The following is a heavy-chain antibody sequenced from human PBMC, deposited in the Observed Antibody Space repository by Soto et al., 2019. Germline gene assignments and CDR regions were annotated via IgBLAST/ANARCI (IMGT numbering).Heavy chain of an antibody. Sequence: EVQLVESGGGLVKPGGSLRLSCAASGFTFSSYSMNWVRQAPGKGLEWVSSISSSSSYIYYADSVKGRFTISRDNAKNSLYLQMNSLRAEDTAVYYCARDRYDFWSGYYTGDYYYYYGMDVWGQGTTVTVSS. CDR2: ISSSSSYI. CDR3: ARDRYDFWSGYYTGDYYYYYGMDV. D-gene: IGHD3-3*01. J-gene: IGHJ6*02. CDR1: GFTFSSYS. V-gene: IGHV3-21*01.